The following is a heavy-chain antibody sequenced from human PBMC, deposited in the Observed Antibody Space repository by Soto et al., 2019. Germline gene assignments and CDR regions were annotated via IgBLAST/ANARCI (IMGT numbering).Heavy chain of an antibody. D-gene: IGHD5-18*01. Sequence: GESLKISCKGSGYSFAGYWITWVRQKPGKGLEWMGRIDPSDSQTYYSPSFRGHVTISVTKSITTVFLQWSSLRASDTAMYYCARQIYDTDTGPNFQYYFDSWGQGTPVTVSS. CDR2: IDPSDSQT. CDR1: GYSFAGYW. V-gene: IGHV5-10-1*01. CDR3: ARQIYDTDTGPNFQYYFDS. J-gene: IGHJ4*02.